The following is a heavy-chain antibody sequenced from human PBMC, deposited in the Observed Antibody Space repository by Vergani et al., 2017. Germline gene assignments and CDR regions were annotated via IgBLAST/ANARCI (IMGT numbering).Heavy chain of an antibody. D-gene: IGHD3-10*01. CDR2: AYYRSKWNY. Sequence: QVQLQQSGPGLVKPSQPLSLTCAISGDSVSSNSAAWSWIRQSPSRGLEWLGRAYYRSKWNYDYAVSVKSRITINPDTSKNQFSLQLTSVIPEDAGVYYCTRARGDNWYDLWGQGTLVTVSS. CDR3: TRARGDNWYDL. J-gene: IGHJ5*02. V-gene: IGHV6-1*01. CDR1: GDSVSSNSAA.